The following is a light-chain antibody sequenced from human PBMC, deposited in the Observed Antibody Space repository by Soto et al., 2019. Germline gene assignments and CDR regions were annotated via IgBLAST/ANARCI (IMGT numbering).Light chain of an antibody. CDR3: QQSYGTPRT. CDR1: QSVLYSYNNKSY. CDR2: GAS. J-gene: IGKJ1*01. Sequence: DFVLTPTPDSLAVSLGASATTTCTSSQSVLYSYNNKSYLNWYQQKPGQPPKLLIYGASTLETGVPDRFSGSGSGTDFTLTISSLQAEDVAVYYCQQSYGTPRTFGQGTKVEIK. V-gene: IGKV4-1*01.